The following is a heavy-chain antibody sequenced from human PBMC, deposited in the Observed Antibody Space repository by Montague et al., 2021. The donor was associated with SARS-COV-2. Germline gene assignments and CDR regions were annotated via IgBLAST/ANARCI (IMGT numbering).Heavy chain of an antibody. CDR3: ARVVGFDFDY. J-gene: IGHJ4*02. V-gene: IGHV4-61*02. D-gene: IGHD2-21*01. Sequence: TLSLTCTVSGGSISSGSYYWSWIRQPAGKGLEWIGRIYTSGSTNYNPSLKSRVTISVDTSKNQLFLKLSSVTAADTAVYYCARVVGFDFDYWGQGTLVTVSS. CDR2: IYTSGST. CDR1: GGSISSGSYY.